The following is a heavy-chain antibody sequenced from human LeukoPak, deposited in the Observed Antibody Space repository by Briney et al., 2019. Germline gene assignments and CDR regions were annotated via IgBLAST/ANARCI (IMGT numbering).Heavy chain of an antibody. V-gene: IGHV4-34*01. CDR2: INHSGST. Sequence: SETLSVTCAVYGGSFIGYYWSWIRQPPGKGLEWIGEINHSGSTNYNPSLKSRVTISVDTSKNQFSLKLSSVTAADTAVYYCARRKSSGSSFDYWGQGTLVTVSS. CDR3: ARRKSSGSSFDY. D-gene: IGHD1-26*01. CDR1: GGSFIGYY. J-gene: IGHJ4*02.